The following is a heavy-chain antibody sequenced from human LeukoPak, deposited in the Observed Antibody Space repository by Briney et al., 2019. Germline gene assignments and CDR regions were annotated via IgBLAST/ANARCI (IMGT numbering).Heavy chain of an antibody. V-gene: IGHV1-46*01. Sequence: GASVTVSCKASGYTFTSYYMHWVRQAPGQGLEWMGIINPSGGSTSYAQKFQGRVTMTRDTSTSTVYMELSSLRSEDTAVYYCARDRLPNYYDSSGYYPNDFDYWGQGTLVTVSS. D-gene: IGHD3-22*01. CDR3: ARDRLPNYYDSSGYYPNDFDY. J-gene: IGHJ4*02. CDR1: GYTFTSYY. CDR2: INPSGGST.